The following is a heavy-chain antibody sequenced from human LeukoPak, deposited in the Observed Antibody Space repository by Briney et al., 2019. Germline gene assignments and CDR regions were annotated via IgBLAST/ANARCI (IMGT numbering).Heavy chain of an antibody. CDR3: ARDYDSIHAFDI. Sequence: PGGSLRLSCAASGFTFSSYAMHWVRQAPGKGLEWVAVISYDGGNKYFADSVKGRFTISRDNSKNTLYLQMNSLRTEDTAVCYCARDYDSIHAFDIWGQGTMVTVSS. V-gene: IGHV3-30-3*01. CDR1: GFTFSSYA. CDR2: ISYDGGNK. D-gene: IGHD5-12*01. J-gene: IGHJ3*02.